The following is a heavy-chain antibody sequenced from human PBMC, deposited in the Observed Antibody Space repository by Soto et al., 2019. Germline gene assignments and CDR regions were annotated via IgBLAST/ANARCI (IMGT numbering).Heavy chain of an antibody. CDR2: IWYDGSNK. CDR3: ARDLWSSGYPGDY. CDR1: GFTFSSYG. J-gene: IGHJ4*02. V-gene: IGHV3-33*01. Sequence: QVQLVESGGGVVQPGRSLRLSCAASGFTFSSYGMHWVRQAPGKGLEWVAVIWYDGSNKYYADSVKGRFTISRDNSKNTLYLQMNSLRAEDTAVYYCARDLWSSGYPGDYWGQGTLVTVSS. D-gene: IGHD3-22*01.